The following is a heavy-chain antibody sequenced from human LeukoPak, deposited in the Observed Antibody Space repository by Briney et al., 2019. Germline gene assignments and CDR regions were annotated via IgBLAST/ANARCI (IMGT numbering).Heavy chain of an antibody. CDR2: IYVDGRT. D-gene: IGHD6-19*01. CDR3: ARDGGYSSGWYPMDV. V-gene: IGHV3-53*01. J-gene: IGHJ6*02. CDR1: GFTVSTTY. Sequence: GGSLRLSCAASGFTVSTTYMSWVRQAPGKGLEWVSLIYVDGRTYYADSVKGRFTISRDNSKNTLYLQVNSLRAEDTAVYYCARDGGYSSGWYPMDVRGQGTTVTVSS.